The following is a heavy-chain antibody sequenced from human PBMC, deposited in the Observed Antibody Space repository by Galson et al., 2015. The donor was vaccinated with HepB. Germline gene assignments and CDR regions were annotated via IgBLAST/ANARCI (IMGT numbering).Heavy chain of an antibody. CDR2: INYSGST. CDR3: ARAAYCSRTSCLSDP. CDR1: DASISTADYY. V-gene: IGHV4-31*03. D-gene: IGHD2-2*01. Sequence: TLSLTCTVSDASISTADYYWSWIRQHPGKGLEWTGHINYSGSTYFNPSLKSRVSMSIDTSENQFSMELISVTAADTAIYYCARAAYCSRTSCLSDPWGQGTLVTVSS. J-gene: IGHJ5*02.